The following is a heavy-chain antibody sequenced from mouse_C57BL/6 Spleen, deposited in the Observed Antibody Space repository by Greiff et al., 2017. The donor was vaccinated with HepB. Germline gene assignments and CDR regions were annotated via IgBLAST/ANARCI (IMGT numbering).Heavy chain of an antibody. CDR2: ISSGGDYI. CDR3: TRGGYDYDGRDFDY. J-gene: IGHJ2*01. CDR1: GFTFSSYA. V-gene: IGHV5-9-1*02. Sequence: EVQRVESGEGLVKPGGSLKLSCAASGFTFSSYAMSWVRQTPEKRLEWVAYISSGGDYIYYADTVKGRFTISRDNARNTLYLQMSSLKSEDTAMYYCTRGGYDYDGRDFDYWGQGTTLTVSS. D-gene: IGHD2-4*01.